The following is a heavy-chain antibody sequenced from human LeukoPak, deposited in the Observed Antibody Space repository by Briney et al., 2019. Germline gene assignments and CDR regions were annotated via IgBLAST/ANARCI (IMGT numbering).Heavy chain of an antibody. CDR1: GFTFSSYG. CDR3: ARARYSSGWYYFDY. J-gene: IGHJ4*02. D-gene: IGHD6-19*01. V-gene: IGHV3-33*01. Sequence: GGSLRLSCAASGFTFSSYGMHWVRQAPGKGLEWVAVIWYDGSNKYYADSVKGRFTVSRDNSKNTLYLQMNSLRAEDTAVYYCARARYSSGWYYFDYWGQGTLVTVSS. CDR2: IWYDGSNK.